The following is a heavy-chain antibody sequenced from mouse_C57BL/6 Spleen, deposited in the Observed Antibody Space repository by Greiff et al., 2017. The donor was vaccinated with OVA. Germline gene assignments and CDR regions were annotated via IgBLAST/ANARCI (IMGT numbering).Heavy chain of an antibody. D-gene: IGHD2-2*01. CDR3: ARGDGDDVGAMDD. CDR1: GYTFTSYW. CDR2: IDPSDSYT. J-gene: IGHJ4*01. V-gene: IGHV1-59*01. Sequence: VKLQQPGAELVRPGTSVKLSCKASGYTFTSYWMHWVKQRPGQGLEWIGVIDPSDSYTNYNQKFKGKATLTVDTSSSTACMQLSSLTSEDSSVYYGARGDGDDVGAMDDWGQGTSVTVSS.